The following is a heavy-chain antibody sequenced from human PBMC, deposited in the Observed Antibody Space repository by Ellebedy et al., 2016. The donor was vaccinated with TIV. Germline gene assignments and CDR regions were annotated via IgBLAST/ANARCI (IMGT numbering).Heavy chain of an antibody. CDR2: ISGNGGST. J-gene: IGHJ6*02. D-gene: IGHD2-2*01. CDR3: VRGSSIYAMDV. CDR1: GFTFSSYA. V-gene: IGHV3-23*01. Sequence: GGSLRLXCAASGFTFSSYAMSWVRQAPGKGLEWVSAISGNGGSTYYADSVKGRFTISRDHSKNTLYLKMNSLRAEDTAVYFCVRGSSIYAMDVWGQGTTVTVSS.